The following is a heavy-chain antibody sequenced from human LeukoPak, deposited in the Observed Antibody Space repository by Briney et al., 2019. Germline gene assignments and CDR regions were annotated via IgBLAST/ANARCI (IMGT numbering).Heavy chain of an antibody. V-gene: IGHV3-53*01. D-gene: IGHD5/OR15-5a*01. CDR3: AREDNRGVYDDGFDI. Sequence: GGSLRLSCAASGFTVSSNYMSWVRQAPGKGLEWVSVIYSGGSTYYTDSVEGRFTISRDNFKSTVYLQMSSLRAEDTAVYYCAREDNRGVYDDGFDIWGQGTMVTVSS. J-gene: IGHJ3*02. CDR1: GFTVSSNY. CDR2: IYSGGST.